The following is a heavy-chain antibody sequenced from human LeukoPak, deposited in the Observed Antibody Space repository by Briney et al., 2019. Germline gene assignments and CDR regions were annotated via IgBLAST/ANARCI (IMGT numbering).Heavy chain of an antibody. CDR2: IIPIFGTA. CDR1: GGTFSSYA. J-gene: IGHJ5*02. CDR3: ARASSPYSGSWYSEILDT. V-gene: IGHV1-69*05. D-gene: IGHD6-13*01. Sequence: GASVKVSCKASGGTFSSYAISWVRQAPGQGLEWMGGIIPIFGTANYAQKFQGRVTITTDESTSTAYMELSSLRSEDTAVYYCARASSPYSGSWYSEILDTWGQGTLVTVSS.